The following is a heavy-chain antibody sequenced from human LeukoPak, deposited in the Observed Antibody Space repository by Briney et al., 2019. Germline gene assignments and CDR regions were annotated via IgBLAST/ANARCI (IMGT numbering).Heavy chain of an antibody. Sequence: PGGSLRLSCAASGFTFSSYSMNWVRQAPGKGLEWVSYISSSSSTIYYADSVKGRFTISRDNAKNSLYLQMNSLRAEDTAVYYCARDYYDSSGYYYRGDYWGQGTLVTVSS. D-gene: IGHD3-22*01. CDR3: ARDYYDSSGYYYRGDY. CDR2: ISSSSSTI. J-gene: IGHJ4*02. CDR1: GFTFSSYS. V-gene: IGHV3-48*01.